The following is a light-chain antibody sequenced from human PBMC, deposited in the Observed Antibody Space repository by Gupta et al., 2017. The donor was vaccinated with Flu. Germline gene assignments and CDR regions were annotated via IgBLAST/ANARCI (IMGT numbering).Light chain of an antibody. J-gene: IGKJ4*01. CDR3: QEYGSSRT. V-gene: IGKV3-20*01. Sequence: EIVLTQTPGTLSLSPGERATLSCRASQSATTSYLAWYQQKPGQAPRLLIYGASNRATGIPDRFSGSGSGTDFTLTISRLEPEDFAMYYCQEYGSSRTFGGGTKVEIK. CDR2: GAS. CDR1: QSATTSY.